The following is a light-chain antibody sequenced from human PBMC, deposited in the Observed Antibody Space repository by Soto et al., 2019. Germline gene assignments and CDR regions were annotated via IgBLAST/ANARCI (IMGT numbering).Light chain of an antibody. CDR2: DVT. CDR3: CSFAGSYSYV. V-gene: IGLV2-11*01. Sequence: QSVLTQPRSVSGSPGQSVTISCTGTSSDVGRYDYVSWYQQHPGKAPKLIVYDVTERPSGVPDRFSGSKSGNTASLTISGLQAEDEADYSCCSFAGSYSYVFGTGTKATV. CDR1: SSDVGRYDY. J-gene: IGLJ1*01.